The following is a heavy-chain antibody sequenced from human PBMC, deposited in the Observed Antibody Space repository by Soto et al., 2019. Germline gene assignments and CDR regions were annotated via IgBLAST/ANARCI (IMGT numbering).Heavy chain of an antibody. V-gene: IGHV3-23*01. Sequence: PVGSLRLSCAASGFTFSSYAMSWVRQAPGKGLEWVSAISGSGGSTYYADSVKGRFTISRDNSKNTLYLQMNSLRAEDTAVYYCAKDAFSSSGFSSPYYFDYWGQGTLVTVSS. D-gene: IGHD6-6*01. CDR3: AKDAFSSSGFSSPYYFDY. J-gene: IGHJ4*02. CDR2: ISGSGGST. CDR1: GFTFSSYA.